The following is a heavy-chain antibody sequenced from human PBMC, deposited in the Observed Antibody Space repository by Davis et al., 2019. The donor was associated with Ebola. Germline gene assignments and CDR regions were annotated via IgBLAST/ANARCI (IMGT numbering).Heavy chain of an antibody. D-gene: IGHD4-23*01. CDR3: AGSTVITGNGGFDI. J-gene: IGHJ3*02. V-gene: IGHV4-59*01. CDR2: IYYIGNT. CDR1: GGSIRSFY. Sequence: PSETLSLTCSVSGGSIRSFYWSWIRQPPGKGLEWIGYIYYIGNTNYNPSLESRVTTSLDTSKKQFALKLTSVTAADTAVYYGAGSTVITGNGGFDIWGQGTMVTVSS.